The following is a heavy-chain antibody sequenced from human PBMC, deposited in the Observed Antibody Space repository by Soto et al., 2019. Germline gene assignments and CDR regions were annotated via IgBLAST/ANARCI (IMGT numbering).Heavy chain of an antibody. CDR2: INFSGGT. J-gene: IGHJ6*03. CDR1: GGSISSSTSY. V-gene: IGHV4-39*01. Sequence: QLQLQESGPGLVKPSETLSLTCTVSGGSISSSTSYWGWIRQPPGKGLEWIGSINFSGGTYYSPSLKSRVTISADTSKNQFSLKLSSVTAADTAVYYCARPVNYYYYYMDVWGKGTMVTVSS. CDR3: ARPVNYYYYYMDV.